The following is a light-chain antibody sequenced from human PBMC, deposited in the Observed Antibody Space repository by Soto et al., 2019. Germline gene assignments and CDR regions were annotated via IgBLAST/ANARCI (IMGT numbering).Light chain of an antibody. CDR3: QQSYRPHLL. CDR2: AAS. Sequence: DIQMTQSPSSLSASVGDRVTITCRASQSIYNYLNWYQQKPGKAPKLLIYAASSLQSGVPSRFSGSASGTDFTLTITSLQPEDCATYYCQQSYRPHLLFGQGTRLEIK. V-gene: IGKV1-39*01. J-gene: IGKJ5*01. CDR1: QSIYNY.